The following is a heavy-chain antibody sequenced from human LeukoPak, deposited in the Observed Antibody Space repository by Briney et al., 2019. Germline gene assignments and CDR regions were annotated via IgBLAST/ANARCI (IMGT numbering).Heavy chain of an antibody. Sequence: ASVKVSCKVSGYTLTELSMHWVRQAPGKGLEWMGGFEPEEGETIYAQKFQGRVTMTEDTSSDTAYMELSSLRSEDTAVYYCATVRPTDDPYYFDYWGQGTQVTVSS. CDR1: GYTLTELS. V-gene: IGHV1-24*01. CDR2: FEPEEGET. D-gene: IGHD2-21*01. J-gene: IGHJ4*02. CDR3: ATVRPTDDPYYFDY.